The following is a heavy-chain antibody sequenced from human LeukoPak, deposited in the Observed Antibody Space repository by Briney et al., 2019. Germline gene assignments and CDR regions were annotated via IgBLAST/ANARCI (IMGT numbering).Heavy chain of an antibody. CDR1: GGTFSSYA. Sequence: EASVKVSCKASGGTFSSYAISWVRQAPGQGLEWMGGIIPIFGTANYAQKFQGRVTITADKSTSTAYMELSSLRSEDTAVYYCARVGPLPDYDSSGYLNTYFDYWGQGTLVTVSS. CDR3: ARVGPLPDYDSSGYLNTYFDY. D-gene: IGHD3-22*01. J-gene: IGHJ4*02. V-gene: IGHV1-69*06. CDR2: IIPIFGTA.